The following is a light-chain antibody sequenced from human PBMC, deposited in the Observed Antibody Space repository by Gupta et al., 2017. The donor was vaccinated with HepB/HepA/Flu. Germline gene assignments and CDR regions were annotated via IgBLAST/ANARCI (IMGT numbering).Light chain of an antibody. CDR3: KQRVQPPIT. CDR1: QSLLHSSGETY. J-gene: IGKJ4*01. V-gene: IGKV2D-29*01. Sequence: DIVMTQTPLSLSVTPGQPASISCKSSQSLLHSSGETYLYWFLQKPGQPPQLLIHETPKRGSGVPERFSGSGSGTDFTLKISRVETEDVGVYYCKQRVQPPITFGRGTKVDIK. CDR2: ETP.